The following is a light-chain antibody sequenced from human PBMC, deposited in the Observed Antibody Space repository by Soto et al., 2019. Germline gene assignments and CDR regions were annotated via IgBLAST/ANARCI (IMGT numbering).Light chain of an antibody. Sequence: DIQFTHSPSFLSASVGDRVTITCRASQGISSYLAWFQQKPGKAPNLLIYAASTLQSGVPSRFSGSGSGTEFTLTISSLQPEDFATYYCQQLNRYPPGVLGGGTKVDIK. CDR3: QQLNRYPPGV. J-gene: IGKJ4*01. CDR2: AAS. V-gene: IGKV1-9*01. CDR1: QGISSY.